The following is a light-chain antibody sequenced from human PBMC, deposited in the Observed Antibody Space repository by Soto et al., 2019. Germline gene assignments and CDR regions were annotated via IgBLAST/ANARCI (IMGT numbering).Light chain of an antibody. CDR3: QQYASSPLT. Sequence: EIVLTQSPGTLSLSSGERATLSCRASQSVRSNYLAWYQQKPGQAPRLLIYGASSRATGIPDRFGGSGSGTDFTLTISRLEREDFAVYYCQQYASSPLTFGGGTKVEIK. CDR1: QSVRSNY. V-gene: IGKV3-20*01. CDR2: GAS. J-gene: IGKJ4*01.